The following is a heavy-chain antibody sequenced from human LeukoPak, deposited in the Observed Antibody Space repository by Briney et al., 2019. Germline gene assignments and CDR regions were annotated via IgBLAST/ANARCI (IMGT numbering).Heavy chain of an antibody. CDR3: AKVDGRDPYDFWSGYYALDY. D-gene: IGHD3-3*01. CDR2: IWYDGSNK. CDR1: GFTFSSYG. J-gene: IGHJ4*02. V-gene: IGHV3-33*06. Sequence: QSGGSLRLSCAASGFTFSSYGMHWVRQAPGKGLEWVAVIWYDGSNKYYADSVKGRFTISRDNSKNTLYLQMNSLRAEDTAVYYCAKVDGRDPYDFWSGYYALDYWGQGTLVTVSS.